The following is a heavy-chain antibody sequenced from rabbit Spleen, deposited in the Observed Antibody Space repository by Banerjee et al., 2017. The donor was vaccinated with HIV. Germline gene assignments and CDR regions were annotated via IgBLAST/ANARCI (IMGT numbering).Heavy chain of an antibody. Sequence: QEQLVESGGGLVQPGGSLTLSCKTSGFDFSRYSMSWVRQAPGKGLEWIGAIYTGRGGTDYANWVNGRFTCSKTSSTTVTLQMTRLTAADTATYFCARDTSSSFSSYGMDLWGPGTLVTVS. CDR3: ARDTSSSFSSYGMDL. CDR1: GFDFSRYS. CDR2: IYTGRGGT. V-gene: IGHV1S45*01. D-gene: IGHD1-1*01. J-gene: IGHJ6*01.